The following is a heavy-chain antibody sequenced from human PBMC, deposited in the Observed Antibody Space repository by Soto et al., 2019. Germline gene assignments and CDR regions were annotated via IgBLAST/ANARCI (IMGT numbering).Heavy chain of an antibody. CDR3: ARFKLGDDY. J-gene: IGHJ4*02. CDR1: GGTFSNST. V-gene: IGHV1-69*02. D-gene: IGHD5-12*01. CDR2: LIPNLGLA. Sequence: QVQLVQSGAEVRKPGSSVKVSCQASGGTFSNSTVKWVRQAPGQGLEGMGRLIPNLGLANYAQKFRGRLTITADKSTTTAYIELRILRSEDTAIYYCARFKLGDDYWGQGTLVTVSS.